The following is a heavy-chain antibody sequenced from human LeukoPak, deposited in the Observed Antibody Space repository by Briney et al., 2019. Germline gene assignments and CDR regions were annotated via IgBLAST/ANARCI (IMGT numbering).Heavy chain of an antibody. Sequence: GESLKISCKGSGYSFTSYWIGWVRQMAGKGLEWMGIIYPVDSDTRYSPSFQGQVTISADKSISTAYLQWSSLKASDTAMYYCARRAITMVRGVNMGGYYFDYWGQGTLVTVSS. J-gene: IGHJ4*02. CDR3: ARRAITMVRGVNMGGYYFDY. V-gene: IGHV5-51*01. D-gene: IGHD3-10*01. CDR2: IYPVDSDT. CDR1: GYSFTSYW.